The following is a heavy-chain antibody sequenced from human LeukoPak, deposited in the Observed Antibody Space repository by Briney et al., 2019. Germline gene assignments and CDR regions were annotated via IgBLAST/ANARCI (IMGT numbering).Heavy chain of an antibody. CDR1: GYTFTRYY. V-gene: IGHV1-46*01. J-gene: IGHJ4*02. CDR2: INPSGGST. CDR3: GREKQGCSSTSWYWGGGGDY. D-gene: IGHD2-2*01. Sequence: ESSVKVSCKASGYTFTRYYMHWVRQAPAQGLEWMGIINPSGGSTSYAQKFQGRVTMTRDTSTGTVYLELSSLRADDTAVYYWGREKQGCSSTSWYWGGGGDYWGQGTLVTVSS.